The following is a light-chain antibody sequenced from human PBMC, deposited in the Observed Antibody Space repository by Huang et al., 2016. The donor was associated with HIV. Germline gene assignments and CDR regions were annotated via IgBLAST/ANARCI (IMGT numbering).Light chain of an antibody. CDR1: QGISTS. J-gene: IGKJ1*01. V-gene: IGKV1-NL1*01. Sequence: DIQMTQSPSSLSASVGDRVTIICRACQGISTSLAWYQQKPGKAPQLLLYATSKLESGVPYRFSGSGSGTHYTLTISTLQPEDLATYYCQQHQSVPWTFGQGTKVEI. CDR3: QQHQSVPWT. CDR2: ATS.